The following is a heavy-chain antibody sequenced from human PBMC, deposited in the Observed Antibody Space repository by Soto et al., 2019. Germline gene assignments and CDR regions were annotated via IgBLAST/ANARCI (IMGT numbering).Heavy chain of an antibody. D-gene: IGHD7-27*01. CDR2: ISYDGTNK. J-gene: IGHJ4*02. Sequence: ASGGGVVQPGRSLRLSCAASGFSFSISPMHWVRQAPGKGPEWVALISYDGTNKFYADSVKGQFTISRDNSKSTLYLQVDSLRPEDAAVYYCARDPKTSGGQHWAFNYFDSWGQGTLVTVSS. V-gene: IGHV3-30-3*01. CDR3: ARDPKTSGGQHWAFNYFDS. CDR1: GFSFSISP.